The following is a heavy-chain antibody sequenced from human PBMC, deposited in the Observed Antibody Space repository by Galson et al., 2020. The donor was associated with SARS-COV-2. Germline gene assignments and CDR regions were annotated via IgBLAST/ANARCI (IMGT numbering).Heavy chain of an antibody. J-gene: IGHJ3*02. CDR3: ARGYSGSSRGVPDAFDI. CDR1: GYTFTGYY. CDR2: INPNSGGT. V-gene: IGHV1-2*02. D-gene: IGHD1-26*01. Sequence: ASVKVSCKASGYTFTGYYMHWVRQAPGQGLEWMGWINPNSGGTNYAQKFQGRVTMTRDTSISTAYMELSRLRSDDTAVYYCARGYSGSSRGVPDAFDIWGQGTMVTVSS.